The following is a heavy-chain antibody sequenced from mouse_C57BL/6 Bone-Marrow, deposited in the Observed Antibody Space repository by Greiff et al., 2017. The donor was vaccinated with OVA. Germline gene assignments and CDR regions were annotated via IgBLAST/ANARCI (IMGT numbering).Heavy chain of an antibody. CDR1: YFAFMACA. Sequence: LKQSGAELVRPGASVKLSCKASYFAFMACAMHWVKQRPGQGLEWIGSFTTYSDATEYSENFKGKATLTANTSSSTAYMELSSLTSEDSAVYCCASGGWFYYAMDYWGQGTSVTVSS. CDR2: FTTYSDAT. V-gene: IGHV1-49*01. CDR3: ASGGWFYYAMDY. J-gene: IGHJ4*01. D-gene: IGHD2-3*01.